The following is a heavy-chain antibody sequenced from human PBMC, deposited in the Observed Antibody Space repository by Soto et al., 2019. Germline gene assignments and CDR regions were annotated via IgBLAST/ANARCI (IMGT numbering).Heavy chain of an antibody. V-gene: IGHV1-69*01. CDR2: IIPIFGTA. CDR3: ARGEGDLGNYYYYYGMDV. Sequence: QVQLVQSGAEVKKPGSSVKVSCKASGGTFSSYAISWVRQAPGQGLEWMGGIIPIFGTANYEQKFQGSVTITADEPTRTAYMELSSLRSEDTAVYYCARGEGDLGNYYYYYGMDVWGQGTTVTVSS. D-gene: IGHD3-3*01. J-gene: IGHJ6*02. CDR1: GGTFSSYA.